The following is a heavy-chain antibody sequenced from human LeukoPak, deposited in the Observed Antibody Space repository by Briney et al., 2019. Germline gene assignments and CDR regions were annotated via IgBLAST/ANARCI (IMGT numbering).Heavy chain of an antibody. CDR1: GGSFSGNY. Sequence: SETLSLTCAVYGGSFSGNYWSWIRQPPGKGLEWIGEINHSGSTNYNPSLKSRVTISVDTSKNQFSLKLSSVTAADTAVYYCARFEGYYYGMDVWGQGTTVTVSS. CDR3: ARFEGYYYGMDV. CDR2: INHSGST. D-gene: IGHD3-10*01. J-gene: IGHJ6*02. V-gene: IGHV4-34*01.